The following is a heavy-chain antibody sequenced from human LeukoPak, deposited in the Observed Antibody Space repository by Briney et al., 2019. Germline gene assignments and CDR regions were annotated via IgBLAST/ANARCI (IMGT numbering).Heavy chain of an antibody. CDR1: NAPISSGDFY. CDR3: AGYVALAKEGLFDF. D-gene: IGHD2-15*01. CDR2: VFHGGST. V-gene: IGHV4-30-2*01. J-gene: IGHJ4*02. Sequence: KPSQTLSLTCAVSNAPISSGDFYWSWIRQPAGQGLQWIGSVFHGGSTYNPALKSRVSISLDTTKNQFSLNLKSVTAADTAMYYCAGYVALAKEGLFDFWGQGMRVTVSS.